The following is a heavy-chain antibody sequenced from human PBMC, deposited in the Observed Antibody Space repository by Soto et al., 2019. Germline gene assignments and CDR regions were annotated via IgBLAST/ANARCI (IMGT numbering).Heavy chain of an antibody. CDR1: GYTFTSYG. V-gene: IGHV1-18*01. D-gene: IGHD3-16*01. Sequence: ASVKVSCKASGYTFTSYGISWVRQAPGQGLEWMGWISAYNGNTNYAQKLQGRVTMTTDTSTSTAYMELRSLRSDDTAVYYCARCYMITFGKDYYGMDVWGQGTTVTVSS. CDR2: ISAYNGNT. CDR3: ARCYMITFGKDYYGMDV. J-gene: IGHJ6*02.